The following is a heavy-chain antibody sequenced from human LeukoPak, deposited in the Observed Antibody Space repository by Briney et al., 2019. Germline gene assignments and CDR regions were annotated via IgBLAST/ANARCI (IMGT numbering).Heavy chain of an antibody. CDR1: GFTFSSYW. Sequence: GGSLRLSCAASGFTFSSYWMSWVRQAPGKGLEWVANIKQDGSEKYYVDSVKGRFTISRDNAKNSLYLQMNSLRAEDTAVYYCARGDYGSAYYYYMDVWGKGTTVTVSS. J-gene: IGHJ6*03. V-gene: IGHV3-7*01. CDR2: IKQDGSEK. D-gene: IGHD3-10*01. CDR3: ARGDYGSAYYYYMDV.